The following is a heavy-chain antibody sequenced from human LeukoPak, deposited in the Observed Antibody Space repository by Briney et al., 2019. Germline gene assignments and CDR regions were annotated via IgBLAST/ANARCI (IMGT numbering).Heavy chain of an antibody. CDR1: GFTFSTYG. Sequence: GGSLRLSCVASGFTFSTYGMQWVRQAPGKGLEWVAFIRYDGRNKYYADSVKGRFTISRDNSENTLYLQMNSLRAEDTAVYYCAKDSPGYSYGYDYWGQGTLVTVSS. CDR2: IRYDGRNK. CDR3: AKDSPGYSYGYDY. V-gene: IGHV3-30*02. J-gene: IGHJ4*02. D-gene: IGHD5-18*01.